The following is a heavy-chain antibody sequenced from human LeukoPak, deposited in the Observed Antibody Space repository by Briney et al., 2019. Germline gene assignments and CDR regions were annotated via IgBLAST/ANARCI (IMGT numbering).Heavy chain of an antibody. D-gene: IGHD1-1*01. J-gene: IGHJ4*02. CDR3: ANDFNWATDY. CDR1: GLTFSSSS. Sequence: GGSLRLSCAASGLTFSSSSFHWVRQAPGKGLEWVAFIRHGGNDKYYADSVKGRFISSRDNSKNNVYLQMNSLRIEDSALYYCANDFNWATDYWGQGTLVTVSS. CDR2: IRHGGNDK. V-gene: IGHV3-30*02.